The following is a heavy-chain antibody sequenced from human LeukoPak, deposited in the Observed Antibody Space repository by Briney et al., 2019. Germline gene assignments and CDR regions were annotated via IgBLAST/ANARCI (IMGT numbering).Heavy chain of an antibody. J-gene: IGHJ4*02. D-gene: IGHD5-12*01. CDR3: ARVGYSGWNLEY. CDR1: GFTFRSYW. Sequence: PGGSLRLSCAASGFTFRSYWMSWVRQAPGKGLEWVANINQGGSVKYYADSVKGRFTISRDDAKNSLYVQMNSLRDEDTAVYYCARVGYSGWNLEYWGQGTLVTVFS. V-gene: IGHV3-7*01. CDR2: INQGGSVK.